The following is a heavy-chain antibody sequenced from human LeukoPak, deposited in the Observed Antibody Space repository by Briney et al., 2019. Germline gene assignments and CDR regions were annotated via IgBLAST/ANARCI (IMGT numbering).Heavy chain of an antibody. Sequence: SETLSLTCTVSGGSISPYYWSWIRQPPGKGLEWIGYIYYSGSTNYNPSLKSRVTISVDTSKNQFSLKLSSVTAADTAVYYCARGDVGATTHFDYWGQGTLVTVSS. D-gene: IGHD1-26*01. J-gene: IGHJ4*02. CDR3: ARGDVGATTHFDY. CDR2: IYYSGST. CDR1: GGSISPYY. V-gene: IGHV4-59*01.